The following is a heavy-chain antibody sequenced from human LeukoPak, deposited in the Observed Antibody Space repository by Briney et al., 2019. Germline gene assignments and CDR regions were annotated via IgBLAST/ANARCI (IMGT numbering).Heavy chain of an antibody. Sequence: ASVKVSCKASGYTFTSYYMHWVRQAPGQGLEWMGIIDPSGGSTSYAQKFQGRVTMTRDTSTSIVYMELSSLRSEDTAVYYCARDFYGGTPYFDYWGQGTLVTVSS. CDR2: IDPSGGST. J-gene: IGHJ4*02. CDR1: GYTFTSYY. CDR3: ARDFYGGTPYFDY. V-gene: IGHV1-46*01. D-gene: IGHD4-23*01.